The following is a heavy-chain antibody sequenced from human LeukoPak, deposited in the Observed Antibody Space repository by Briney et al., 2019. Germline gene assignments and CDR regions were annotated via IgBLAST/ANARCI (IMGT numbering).Heavy chain of an antibody. D-gene: IGHD6-19*01. V-gene: IGHV3-23*01. CDR2: ISGSGGGT. J-gene: IGHJ1*01. CDR1: GFTFSSYA. CDR3: AKGEQWLVLYFQH. Sequence: PGGSLRLSCAVSGFTFSSYAMSWVRQAPGKGLEWVAAISGSGGGTDYADSVKGRFTISRDISKNTLYLQMNSLRAEDTAVYYCAKGEQWLVLYFQHWGQGTLVTVSS.